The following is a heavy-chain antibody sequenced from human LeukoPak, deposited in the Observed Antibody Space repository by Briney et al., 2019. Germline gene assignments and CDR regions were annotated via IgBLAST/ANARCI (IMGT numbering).Heavy chain of an antibody. Sequence: GRSLRLSCTTSGFNLGDHAMTWVRQAPGKGLEWVGFIRSKAYRGTTEYAASVKGRFTISRDDSKSVVCLQMNSLKSEDTAVYYCSRGPIQLWVHNGMDVWGQGTTVTVSS. CDR3: SRGPIQLWVHNGMDV. CDR1: GFNLGDHA. V-gene: IGHV3-49*04. CDR2: IRSKAYRGTT. D-gene: IGHD5-18*01. J-gene: IGHJ6*02.